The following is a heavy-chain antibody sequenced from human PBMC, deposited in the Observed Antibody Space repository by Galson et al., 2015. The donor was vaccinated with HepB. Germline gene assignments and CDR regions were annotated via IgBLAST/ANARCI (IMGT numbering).Heavy chain of an antibody. CDR1: GYSFTSYW. Sequence: QSGAEVKKPGESLRISCKGSGYSFTSYWISWVRQATGQGLEWMGWMNPNSGNTGYAQKFQGRVTMTRNTSISTAYMELSSLRSEDTAVYYCARGVDILTGYLPGFDPWGQGTLVTVSS. V-gene: IGHV1-8*02. J-gene: IGHJ5*02. D-gene: IGHD3-9*01. CDR3: ARGVDILTGYLPGFDP. CDR2: MNPNSGNT.